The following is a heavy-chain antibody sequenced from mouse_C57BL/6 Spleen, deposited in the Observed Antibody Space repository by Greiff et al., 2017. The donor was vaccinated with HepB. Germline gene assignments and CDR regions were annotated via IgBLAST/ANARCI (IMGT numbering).Heavy chain of an antibody. CDR3: AESRDSYYLYAIDY. V-gene: IGHV1-78*01. Sequence: VQLQESDAELVKPGASVKISCKVSGYTFTDHTIHWVKQRPEQGLEWIGYIYPRDGSTKYNEKFKGKATLTADKSSSTAYMQLNSLTSEDSAVYFYAESRDSYYLYAIDYWGQGTSVTVSS. J-gene: IGHJ4*01. CDR2: IYPRDGST. D-gene: IGHD2-12*01. CDR1: GYTFTDHT.